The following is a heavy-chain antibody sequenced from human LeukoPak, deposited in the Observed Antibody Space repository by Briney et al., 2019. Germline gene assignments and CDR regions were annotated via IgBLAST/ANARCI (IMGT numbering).Heavy chain of an antibody. CDR2: IYYSGST. V-gene: IGHV4-61*05. CDR3: ARDSHRYCSSTSCPSRDYYMDV. CDR1: GGSISSSSYC. Sequence: SETLSLTCTVSGGSISSSSYCWGWIRQPPGKGLEWIGYIYYSGSTNYNPSLKRRVTISVDTSKNQFSLKLSSVTAADTAVYYCARDSHRYCSSTSCPSRDYYMDVWGKGTTVTVS. J-gene: IGHJ6*03. D-gene: IGHD2-2*01.